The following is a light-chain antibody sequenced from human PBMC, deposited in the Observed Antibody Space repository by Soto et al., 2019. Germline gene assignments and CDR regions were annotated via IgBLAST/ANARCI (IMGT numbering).Light chain of an antibody. Sequence: EIELTQSSGTLSLSPGERATLSCRASQSVSSSYLAWYQQKPGQAPRLLIYGASSRATGIPDRFSGSGSGTDFTLTISRLEPEDFAVYYCQQYGSSPRTFGQGTKVDIK. CDR2: GAS. CDR3: QQYGSSPRT. J-gene: IGKJ1*01. CDR1: QSVSSSY. V-gene: IGKV3-20*01.